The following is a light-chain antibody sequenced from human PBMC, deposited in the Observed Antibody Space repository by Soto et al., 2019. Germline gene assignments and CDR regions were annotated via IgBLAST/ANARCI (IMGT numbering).Light chain of an antibody. CDR2: GAS. Sequence: EIVMTQSPATLSVSPGERATLSCRASQSVSGNLAWYQQKPGQAPRLLIYGASTRATGIPARFSGSGSGTEFTLTISSLQTEDFAVDYCQQYNNWPPAFGQGTKVEIK. CDR3: QQYNNWPPA. V-gene: IGKV3-15*01. J-gene: IGKJ1*01. CDR1: QSVSGN.